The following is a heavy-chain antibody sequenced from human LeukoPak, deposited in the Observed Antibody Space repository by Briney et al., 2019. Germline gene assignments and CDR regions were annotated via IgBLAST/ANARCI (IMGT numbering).Heavy chain of an antibody. CDR2: IYTSGST. J-gene: IGHJ6*03. CDR3: ARVAGDSKNYYYYMDV. D-gene: IGHD4-17*01. Sequence: PSETLSLTCTVSGGSISSCYWSWIRQPAGKGLEWIGRIYTSGSTNYNPSLKSRVTMSVDTSKNQFSLKLSSVTAADTAVYYCARVAGDSKNYYYYMDVWGKGTTVTVSS. CDR1: GGSISSCY. V-gene: IGHV4-4*07.